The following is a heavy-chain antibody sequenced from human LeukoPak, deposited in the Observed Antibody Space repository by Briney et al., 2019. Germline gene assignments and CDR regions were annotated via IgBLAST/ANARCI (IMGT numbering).Heavy chain of an antibody. CDR3: ARDGTKVGSGSYLPYYYYMDV. Sequence: SETLSLTCAVYGGSFSGYYWSWIRQPPGKGLEWIGYIYYSGSTNYNPSLKSRVTISVDTSKNQFSLKLSSVTAADTAVYYCARDGTKVGSGSYLPYYYYMDVWGKGTTVTVSS. V-gene: IGHV4-59*01. CDR1: GGSFSGYY. J-gene: IGHJ6*03. CDR2: IYYSGST. D-gene: IGHD3-10*01.